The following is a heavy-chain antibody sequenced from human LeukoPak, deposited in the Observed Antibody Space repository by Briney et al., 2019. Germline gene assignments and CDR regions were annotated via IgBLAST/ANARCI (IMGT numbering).Heavy chain of an antibody. D-gene: IGHD6-19*01. CDR1: GFTFSSYG. V-gene: IGHV3-30*03. CDR2: ISYDGSNK. CDR3: ARDPYSSGWSSSFDY. J-gene: IGHJ4*02. Sequence: GGSLRLSCAASGFTFSSYGMHWVRQAPGKGLEWVAVISYDGSNKYYADSVKGRFTISRDNSKNTLYLQMNSLRAEDTAVYYCARDPYSSGWSSSFDYWGQGTLVTVSS.